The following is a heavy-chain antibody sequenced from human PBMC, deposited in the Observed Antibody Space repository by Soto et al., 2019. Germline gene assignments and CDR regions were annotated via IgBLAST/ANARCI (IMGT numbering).Heavy chain of an antibody. CDR3: ARGRLDCCGDCYSAWFDP. J-gene: IGHJ5*02. CDR1: GYTFTSYD. CDR2: MNPNSGNT. D-gene: IGHD2-21*02. V-gene: IGHV1-8*01. Sequence: ASVKVSCKASGYTFTSYDINWVRQATGQGLEWMGWMNPNSGNTGYAQKFQGRVTMTRNTSISTAYMELSSLRSEDTAVYYCARGRLDCCGDCYSAWFDPWGQGTLVTVSS.